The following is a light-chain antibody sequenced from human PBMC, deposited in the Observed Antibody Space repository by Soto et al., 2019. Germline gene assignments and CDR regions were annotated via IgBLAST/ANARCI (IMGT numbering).Light chain of an antibody. CDR1: QRVSSS. CDR2: GAS. CDR3: HQYDAGPCT. J-gene: IGKJ2*02. V-gene: IGKV3-15*01. Sequence: DIVMKLSPATLSVSTGARATLSCWATQRVSSSVAWYQQIPGQTPRLLIYGASSSATGIQVMFSSSASGTEFTLTINSLQSEDFAVDHWHQYDAGPCTFGQGTRVDIK.